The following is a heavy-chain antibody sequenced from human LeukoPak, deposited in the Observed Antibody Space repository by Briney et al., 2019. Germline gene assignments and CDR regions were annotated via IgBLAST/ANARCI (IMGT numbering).Heavy chain of an antibody. CDR2: IYHSGST. D-gene: IGHD3-3*01. CDR3: ARGRITIFGVVRRGASDI. J-gene: IGHJ3*02. V-gene: IGHV4-38-2*02. Sequence: PSETLSLTCTVSGYSISSGYYWGWIRQPPGKGLEWIGSIYHSGSTYYNPSLKSRVTISVDTSKNQFSLKLSSVTAADTAVYYCARGRITIFGVVRRGASDIWGQGTMVTVSS. CDR1: GYSISSGYY.